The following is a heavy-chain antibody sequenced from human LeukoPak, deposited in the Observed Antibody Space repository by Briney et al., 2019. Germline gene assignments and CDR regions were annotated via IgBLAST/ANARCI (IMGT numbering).Heavy chain of an antibody. CDR3: ARRHRSSGYFVGWFDP. D-gene: IGHD3-22*01. CDR2: IYYSGST. Sequence: PSETLSLTCTVSGGSISSSSYYWGWIRQPPGKGLEWIGSIYYSGSTYYNPSLKSRVTISVDTSKNQFSLKLSSVTAADTAVYYCARRHRSSGYFVGWFDPWGQGTLITVSS. J-gene: IGHJ5*02. CDR1: GGSISSSSYY. V-gene: IGHV4-39*07.